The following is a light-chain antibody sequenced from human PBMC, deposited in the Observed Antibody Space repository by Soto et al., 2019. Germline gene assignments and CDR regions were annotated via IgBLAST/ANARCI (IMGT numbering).Light chain of an antibody. J-gene: IGKJ1*01. Sequence: IVLTQSPATLSVSPGERATLSCRASQSVSSNLAWYQQKPGQAPRPLISGASTRATGIPARFSGSGSGTEFNFTISRLEPEDFAVDDCQQCSNFWTFGHGTQV. CDR1: QSVSSN. CDR3: QQCSNFWT. CDR2: GAS. V-gene: IGKV3-15*01.